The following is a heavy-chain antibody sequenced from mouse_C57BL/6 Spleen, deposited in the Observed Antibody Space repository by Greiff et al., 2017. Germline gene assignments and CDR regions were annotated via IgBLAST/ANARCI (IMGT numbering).Heavy chain of an antibody. CDR2: IRNKANGYTT. CDR3: ARYKQYGYPYYYAMDY. Sequence: EANLVESGGGLVQPGGSLSLSCAASGFTFTDYYMSCVRQPPGKALEWLGFIRNKANGYTTEYSASVKGRFTISRDNSQSILYLQMNALRAEDSATYYWARYKQYGYPYYYAMDYWGQGTSVTVSS. V-gene: IGHV7-3*01. J-gene: IGHJ4*01. CDR1: GFTFTDYY. D-gene: IGHD2-2*01.